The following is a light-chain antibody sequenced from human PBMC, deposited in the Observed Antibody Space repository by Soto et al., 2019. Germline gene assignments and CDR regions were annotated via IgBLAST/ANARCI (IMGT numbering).Light chain of an antibody. CDR1: SSNIGAGYD. CDR2: RNN. J-gene: IGLJ1*01. CDR3: QSYDSGLGGYV. Sequence: QSVLTQPPSVSGAPGQRVIISCTGSSSNIGAGYDVHWYQSLPGSAPKLLIYRNNNRPSGVPDRFSGSKSGTSASVAITGLQAEDEGDYYCQSYDSGLGGYVFGPGTKVTVL. V-gene: IGLV1-40*01.